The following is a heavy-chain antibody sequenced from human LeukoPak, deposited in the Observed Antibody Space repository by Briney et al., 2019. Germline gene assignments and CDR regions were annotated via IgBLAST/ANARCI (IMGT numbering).Heavy chain of an antibody. V-gene: IGHV3-53*01. D-gene: IGHD4-17*01. CDR3: ARDSYGDANFDS. J-gene: IGHJ4*02. CDR2: IYADGNT. Sequence: GGSLRLSCAASGFIVNTNYMTWVRQAPGRGLEWVSFIYADGNTYYADSVKGRFTISRNISKNAVYLQMNSLRAEDTAVYYCARDSYGDANFDSWGQGTLVTVSS. CDR1: GFIVNTNY.